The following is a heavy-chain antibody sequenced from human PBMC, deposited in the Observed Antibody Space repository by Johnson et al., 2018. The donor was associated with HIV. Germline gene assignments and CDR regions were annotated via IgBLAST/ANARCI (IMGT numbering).Heavy chain of an antibody. J-gene: IGHJ3*02. D-gene: IGHD4-23*01. CDR2: IYSGGST. V-gene: IGHV3-NL1*01. CDR3: AKVGATVITPRGEAFDI. Sequence: QVQLVESGGGVVQPGRSLRLSCAASGFTFSSYGMHWVRQAPGKGLEWVAVIYSGGSTYYADSVKGSFTISRDNSKNPLYLQMNSLRAEDPAVYYCAKVGATVITPRGEAFDIWGQGTMVTVSS. CDR1: GFTFSSYG.